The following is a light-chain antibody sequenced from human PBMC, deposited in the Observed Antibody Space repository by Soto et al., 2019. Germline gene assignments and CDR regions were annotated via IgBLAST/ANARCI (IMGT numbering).Light chain of an antibody. J-gene: IGKJ4*01. CDR2: WAS. V-gene: IGKV4-1*01. CDR3: QQYYSLPLT. CDR1: QSVLYDSNNKNY. Sequence: DIVMSQSPDSLAASLGERATINCKSSQSVLYDSNNKNYLAWYQQKPGQPPKLLIYWASMRESGVPDRFSGSGLGTDFTLTITSLQAEDVAVYYCQQYYSLPLTFGGGTKVDIK.